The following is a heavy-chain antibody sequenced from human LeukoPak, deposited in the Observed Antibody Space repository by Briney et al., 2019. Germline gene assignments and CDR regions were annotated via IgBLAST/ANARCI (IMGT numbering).Heavy chain of an antibody. CDR1: GFTFSFYW. D-gene: IGHD1-14*01. J-gene: IGHJ4*02. CDR2: IKQDGSEK. Sequence: PGGSLRLSCGASGFTFSFYWMTWVRQAPGKGLEWVANIKQDGSEKYYLESVKGRFTISRDNARNSLYLQVNSLRAEDTALYYCARDRGRNSFDYWGQGTLVSVSS. CDR3: ARDRGRNSFDY. V-gene: IGHV3-7*01.